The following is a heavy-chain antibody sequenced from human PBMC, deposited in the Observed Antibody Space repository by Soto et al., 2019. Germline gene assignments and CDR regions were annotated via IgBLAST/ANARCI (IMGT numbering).Heavy chain of an antibody. CDR3: ARGRGYCSGGSCYPNAFDI. CDR1: GGSFSGYP. V-gene: IGHV4-34*01. Sequence: TSETLSLTCAVYGGSFSGYPWSWIRQPPGKGLEWIGEINHSGGTNYNPSLKSRVNISVDTSKNQFSLRLSSVTAAATAVYYCARGRGYCSGGSCYPNAFDIWGQGTVVTVSS. D-gene: IGHD2-15*01. J-gene: IGHJ3*02. CDR2: INHSGGT.